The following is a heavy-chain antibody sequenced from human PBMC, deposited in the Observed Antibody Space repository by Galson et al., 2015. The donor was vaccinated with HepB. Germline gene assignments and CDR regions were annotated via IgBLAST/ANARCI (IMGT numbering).Heavy chain of an antibody. CDR2: FYHSGTI. V-gene: IGHV4-4*02. CDR3: VRGTDYVWELLAI. D-gene: IGHD1-26*01. Sequence: LSLTCAVSGGSITSNDWWTWVRQPPGKGLEWIGEFYHSGTINYNPSLSGRVTISVDRSKNYLSLILSSVTAADTAMYYCVRGTDYVWELLAIWGQGTMATVSS. CDR1: GGSITSNDW. J-gene: IGHJ3*02.